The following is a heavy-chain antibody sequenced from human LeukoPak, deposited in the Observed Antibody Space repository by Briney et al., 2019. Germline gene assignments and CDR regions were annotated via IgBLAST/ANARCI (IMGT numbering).Heavy chain of an antibody. Sequence: GGSLRLSCAASGFTFSSYGMHWVRQAPGKGLEWVAVISYDGSNKYYADTVKGRFTISRATSKNTLYLQMNSLRAEDTAVYYCARNKPGADSSGYSSFHYYYYGMDVWGQGTTVTVSS. CDR2: ISYDGSNK. CDR3: ARNKPGADSSGYSSFHYYYYGMDV. CDR1: GFTFSSYG. V-gene: IGHV3-30*03. D-gene: IGHD3-22*01. J-gene: IGHJ6*02.